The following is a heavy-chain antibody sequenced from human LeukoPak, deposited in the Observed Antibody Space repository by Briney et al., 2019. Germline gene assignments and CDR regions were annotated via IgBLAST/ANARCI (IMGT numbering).Heavy chain of an antibody. CDR1: GFRFNTYW. D-gene: IGHD1-14*01. CDR2: IKQDGNEK. CDR3: ARDLATEFFDY. V-gene: IGHV3-7*01. Sequence: GGSLRLSCAASGFRFNTYWMSWVRQAPGKGLEWVANIKQDGNEKYYADSVKGRFTISRDNGKNSLDLQMNSLRADDTAVYYCARDLATEFFDYWGQGNLVTVSS. J-gene: IGHJ4*02.